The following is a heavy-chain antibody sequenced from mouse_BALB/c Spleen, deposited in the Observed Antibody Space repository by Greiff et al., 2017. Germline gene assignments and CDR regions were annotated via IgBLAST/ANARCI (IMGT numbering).Heavy chain of an antibody. D-gene: IGHD2-3*01. Sequence: EVQLVESGGGLVKPGGSLKLSCAASGFTFSSYAMSWVRQTPEKRLEWVASISSGGSTYYPDSVKGRFTISRDNARNILYLQMSSLRSEDTAMYYCARGPDGYYDAMDDWGQGTSVTVSS. V-gene: IGHV5-6-5*01. CDR2: ISSGGST. CDR3: ARGPDGYYDAMDD. J-gene: IGHJ4*01. CDR1: GFTFSSYA.